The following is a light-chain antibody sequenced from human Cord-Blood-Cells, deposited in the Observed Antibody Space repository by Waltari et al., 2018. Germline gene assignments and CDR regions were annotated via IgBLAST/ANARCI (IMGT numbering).Light chain of an antibody. CDR2: EGS. CDR1: SSAVGSYNL. CDR3: CSYAGSSTYV. Sequence: QSALTQPAPVAGSPGQSLTISCTGTSSAVGSYNLVSWYQQHPGQAPKLMIYEGSKRPSGVSNRFSGSKSGNTASLTISGLQAEDEADYYCCSYAGSSTYVFGTGTKVTVL. J-gene: IGLJ1*01. V-gene: IGLV2-23*01.